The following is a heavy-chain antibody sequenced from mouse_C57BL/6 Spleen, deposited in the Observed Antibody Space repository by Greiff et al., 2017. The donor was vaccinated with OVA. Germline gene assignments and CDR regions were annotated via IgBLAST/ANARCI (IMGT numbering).Heavy chain of an antibody. CDR1: GFTFSNYW. CDR3: TGGGYYYGSRTGDY. J-gene: IGHJ4*01. D-gene: IGHD1-1*01. V-gene: IGHV6-3*01. CDR2: IRLKSDNYAT. Sequence: EVKLMESGGGLVQPGGSMKLSCVASGFTFSNYWMNWVRQSPEKGLEWVAQIRLKSDNYATHYAESVKGRFTISRDDSKSSVYLQMNNLRAEDTGIYYCTGGGYYYGSRTGDYWGQGTSVTVSS.